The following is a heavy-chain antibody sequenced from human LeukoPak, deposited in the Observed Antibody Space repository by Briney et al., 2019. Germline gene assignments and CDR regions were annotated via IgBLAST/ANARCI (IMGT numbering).Heavy chain of an antibody. CDR3: AKTQAEMATIRVPLDY. CDR2: ISYDGSNK. CDR1: GFTFSSYA. V-gene: IGHV3-30-3*02. Sequence: GSLRLSCAASGFTFSSYAMHWVRQAPGKGLEWVAVISYDGSNKYYADSVKGRFTISRDNSKNTLYLQMNSLRAEDTAVYYCAKTQAEMATIRVPLDYWGQGTLVTVSS. D-gene: IGHD5-24*01. J-gene: IGHJ4*02.